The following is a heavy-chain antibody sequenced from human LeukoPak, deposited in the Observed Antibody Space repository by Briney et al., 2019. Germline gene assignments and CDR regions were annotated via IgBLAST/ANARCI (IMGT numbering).Heavy chain of an antibody. V-gene: IGHV1-46*01. Sequence: ASVKVSCKASGYTFTNYYMHWVRQAPGQGLEWMGIIDPSGGGAIYAQKFQGRVTMTGDTSTSTVNMELSSLRSEDTAVYYCARGSGTDQSFDYWGQGTLVTVSS. CDR2: IDPSGGGA. J-gene: IGHJ4*02. CDR1: GYTFTNYY. CDR3: ARGSGTDQSFDY. D-gene: IGHD1-26*01.